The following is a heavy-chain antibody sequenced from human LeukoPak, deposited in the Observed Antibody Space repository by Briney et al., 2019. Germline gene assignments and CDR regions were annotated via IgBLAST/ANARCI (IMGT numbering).Heavy chain of an antibody. CDR3: ARGSSSGYPFDY. J-gene: IGHJ4*02. D-gene: IGHD3-22*01. CDR1: GGSISSGGYD. CDR2: IYYSGST. V-gene: IGHV4-31*03. Sequence: SQTLSLTCTVAGGSISSGGYDWSWIRQHPGKGLEWIGYIYYSGSTYYNPSLKSRVTISVDTSKNQFSLKLSSVTAADTAVYYCARGSSSGYPFDYWGQGTLVTVSS.